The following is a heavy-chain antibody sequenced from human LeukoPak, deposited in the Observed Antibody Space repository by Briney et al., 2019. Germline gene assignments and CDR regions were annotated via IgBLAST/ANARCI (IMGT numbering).Heavy chain of an antibody. CDR1: GFTFSNYN. V-gene: IGHV3-21*01. Sequence: GGSLRLSCAASGFTFSNYNMNWVRQAPGKGLEWVSSISSSSSYIYYADSVEGRFTISRDNAKNSLYLQMNSLRAEDTAVYYCARPNLSDAWTFDPFDYWGQGTLVTVSS. CDR2: ISSSSSYI. CDR3: ARPNLSDAWTFDPFDY. D-gene: IGHD3-9*01. J-gene: IGHJ4*02.